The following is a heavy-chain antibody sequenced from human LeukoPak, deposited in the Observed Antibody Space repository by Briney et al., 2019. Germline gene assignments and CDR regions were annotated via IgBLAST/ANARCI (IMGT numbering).Heavy chain of an antibody. CDR3: AATRGGLAYCGGDCLGAFDI. D-gene: IGHD2-21*02. CDR1: GGIFSSYA. J-gene: IGHJ3*02. CDR2: IFAIFGTA. Sequence: ASVKVSCKTSGGIFSSYAINWVRQAPGQGLEWMGGIFAIFGTANYAQKFQGRVTITADESTSTAYMELSSLRSEDTAVYYCAATRGGLAYCGGDCLGAFDIWGQGTMVTVSS. V-gene: IGHV1-69*13.